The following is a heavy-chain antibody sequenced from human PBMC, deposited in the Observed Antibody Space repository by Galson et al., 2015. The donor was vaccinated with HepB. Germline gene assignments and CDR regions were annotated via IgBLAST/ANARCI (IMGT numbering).Heavy chain of an antibody. J-gene: IGHJ4*02. CDR2: MSPNSENT. D-gene: IGHD3-22*01. CDR3: ARGPTGYDSSGYFDF. Sequence: SVKVSCKASGFTFTSYDINWVRQATGQGLAWMGWMSPNSENTGYAQKFKGRVTMTRDTSTNTAYMELSRLRSEDTAVYYCARGPTGYDSSGYFDFWGQGTLVTVSS. CDR1: GFTFTSYD. V-gene: IGHV1-8*01.